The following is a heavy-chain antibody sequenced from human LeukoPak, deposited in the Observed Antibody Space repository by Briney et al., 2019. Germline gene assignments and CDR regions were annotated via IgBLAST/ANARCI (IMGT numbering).Heavy chain of an antibody. J-gene: IGHJ1*01. Sequence: AASVKVSCKASGYTFTIYAMHCVRQAPGQRLEWMGWINAGNGNTKYSQKFQGRVTITRDTSASTAYMELSSPRSEDTAVYYCARDRRMVRGSSHYFQHWGQGTLVTVSS. V-gene: IGHV1-3*01. CDR2: INAGNGNT. CDR3: ARDRRMVRGSSHYFQH. D-gene: IGHD3-10*01. CDR1: GYTFTIYA.